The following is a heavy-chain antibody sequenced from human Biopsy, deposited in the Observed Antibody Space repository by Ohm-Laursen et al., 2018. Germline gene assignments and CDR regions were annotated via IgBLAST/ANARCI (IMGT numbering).Heavy chain of an antibody. Sequence: SSVKVSCKASGYTFTGYHVHWVRQAPGQGLEWMGWINAKTGDTNYAQKFQGRVTMTRDTSISTAYVDLSSLRSDDTAVYYCTRGGYYYDSLTYYYWFDPWGQGTLVTVSS. CDR1: GYTFTGYH. D-gene: IGHD3-22*01. V-gene: IGHV1-2*02. CDR3: TRGGYYYDSLTYYYWFDP. J-gene: IGHJ5*02. CDR2: INAKTGDT.